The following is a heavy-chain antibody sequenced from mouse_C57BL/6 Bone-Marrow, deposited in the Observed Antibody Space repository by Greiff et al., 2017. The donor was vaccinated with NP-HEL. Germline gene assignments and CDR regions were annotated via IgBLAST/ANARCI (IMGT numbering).Heavy chain of an antibody. Sequence: QVQLQQSGPELVKPGASVKLSCKASGYTFTSYDINWVKQRHGQGLEWIGWIYPRDGSTKYNEKFKGKATLTVDTSSSTAYMELHSLTSEDSAVYFCARGGGNDYDGFAYWGQGTLVTVSA. CDR3: ARGGGNDYDGFAY. J-gene: IGHJ3*01. V-gene: IGHV1-85*01. D-gene: IGHD2-4*01. CDR1: GYTFTSYD. CDR2: IYPRDGST.